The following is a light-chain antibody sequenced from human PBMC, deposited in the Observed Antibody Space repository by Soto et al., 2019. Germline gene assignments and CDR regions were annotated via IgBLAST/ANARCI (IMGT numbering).Light chain of an antibody. J-gene: IGKJ1*01. Sequence: ETVMTQSPATLSVSPGGRATLSCRASQSISDTLAWYQQKPGQAPRLLIYGASTRATGIPARFSGSGSGTEFTLTISSLQSEDFAVYYCQQYNNWPPTTFGQGTKVDIK. CDR3: QQYNNWPPTT. CDR2: GAS. V-gene: IGKV3-15*01. CDR1: QSISDT.